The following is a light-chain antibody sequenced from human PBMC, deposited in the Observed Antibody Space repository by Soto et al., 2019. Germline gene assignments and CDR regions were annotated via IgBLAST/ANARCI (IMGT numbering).Light chain of an antibody. V-gene: IGLV2-23*01. Sequence: QSVLTQPASVSGSPGQSITISCTRASSDSGTYNFFAWYQQHPGEAPKLIIYEATQRPSGVSNRFSGSKSGNTASLTISGLQADDEADYYCCSYAGTTTVVGGGTKVTVL. CDR2: EAT. CDR1: SSDSGTYNF. CDR3: CSYAGTTTV. J-gene: IGLJ2*01.